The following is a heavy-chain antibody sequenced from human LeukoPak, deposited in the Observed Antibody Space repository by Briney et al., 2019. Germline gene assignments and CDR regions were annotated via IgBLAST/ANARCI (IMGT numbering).Heavy chain of an antibody. V-gene: IGHV3-48*03. CDR2: ISSSGSTR. J-gene: IGHJ4*02. D-gene: IGHD3-10*01. Sequence: GGSLRLSCAASGLTFSSYEMNWVRQAPGKGLEWVSYISSSGSTRYYADSVKGRFTISRDNAKNSLYLQINSLRAEDTAVYYCARASITMARGELVFYFDYWGQGTLVTVSS. CDR3: ARASITMARGELVFYFDY. CDR1: GLTFSSYE.